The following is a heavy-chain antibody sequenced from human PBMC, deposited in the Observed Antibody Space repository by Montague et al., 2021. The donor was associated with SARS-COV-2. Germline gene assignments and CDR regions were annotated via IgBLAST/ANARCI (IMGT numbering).Heavy chain of an antibody. Sequence: SETLSLTCTVSGGSISSYYWSWIRQPPGKGLEWIGYIYYSGSTNYNPPLKSRVTISVDTSKNQFSLKLSSVTAADTAVYYCARHAPGYFDWLNEGYFDYWGQGTLVTVSS. CDR3: ARHAPGYFDWLNEGYFDY. CDR1: GGSISSYY. D-gene: IGHD3-9*01. V-gene: IGHV4-59*08. J-gene: IGHJ4*02. CDR2: IYYSGST.